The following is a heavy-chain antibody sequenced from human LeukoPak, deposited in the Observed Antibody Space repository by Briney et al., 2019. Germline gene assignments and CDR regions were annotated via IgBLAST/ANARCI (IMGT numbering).Heavy chain of an antibody. J-gene: IGHJ4*02. CDR3: ARTYCTGGNCYLVIDY. V-gene: IGHV3-48*03. CDR2: ISSSGKRI. D-gene: IGHD2-15*01. Sequence: GGSLRLSCAASGFTFSSYEMNWVRQAPGKGLEWISYISSSGKRIYYADSVKGRFTISRDNAKNSLYLHMNSLTAEDTAAYYCARTYCTGGNCYLVIDYWGQGTLVTVSS. CDR1: GFTFSSYE.